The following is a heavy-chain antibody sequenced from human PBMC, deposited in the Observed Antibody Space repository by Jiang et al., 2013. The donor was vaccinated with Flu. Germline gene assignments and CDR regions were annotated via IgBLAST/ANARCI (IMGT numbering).Heavy chain of an antibody. J-gene: IGHJ3*02. CDR1: GGSISSGDYY. CDR2: IYYSGST. V-gene: IGHV4-30-4*01. CDR3: ARGDYYDSSGYYLREVGYAFDI. Sequence: GSGLVKPSQTLSLTCTVSGGSISSGDYYWSWIRQPPGKGLEWIGYIYYSGSTYYNPSLKSRVTISVDTSKNQFSLKLSSVTAADTAVYYCARGDYYDSSGYYLREVGYAFDIWGQGTMVTVSS. D-gene: IGHD3-22*01.